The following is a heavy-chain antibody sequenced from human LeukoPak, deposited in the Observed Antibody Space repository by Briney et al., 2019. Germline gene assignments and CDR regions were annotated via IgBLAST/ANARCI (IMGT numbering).Heavy chain of an antibody. CDR1: GFTFSSYA. CDR3: ANAYDFWSGYYSGNGYFDY. Sequence: GGSLRLSCAASGFTFSSYAMSWVRQAPGKGLEWVSAISGSGGSTYYADSVKGRFTISRDNSKNTLYLQMNSLRAEDTAVYYCANAYDFWSGYYSGNGYFDYWGQGTLVTVSS. D-gene: IGHD3-3*01. CDR2: ISGSGGST. J-gene: IGHJ4*02. V-gene: IGHV3-23*01.